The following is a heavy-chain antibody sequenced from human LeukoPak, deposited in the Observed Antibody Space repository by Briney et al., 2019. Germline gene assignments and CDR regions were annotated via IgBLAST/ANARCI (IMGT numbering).Heavy chain of an antibody. CDR3: ASQSVSAYYYGMDV. CDR2: ISSSGSTI. J-gene: IGHJ6*02. CDR1: GFTFSDYY. Sequence: GGSLRLSCVASGFTFSDYYMSWIRQAPGKGLEWVSYISSSGSTIYYADSVKGRFTISRDNAKNSLYLQMNSLRAEDTAVYYCASQSVSAYYYGMDVWGQGTTVTVSS. V-gene: IGHV3-11*01.